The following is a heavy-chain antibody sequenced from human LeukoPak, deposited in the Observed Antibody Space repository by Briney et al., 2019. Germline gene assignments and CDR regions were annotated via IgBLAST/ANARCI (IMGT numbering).Heavy chain of an antibody. Sequence: SETLSLTCTVSGGSISSSSVYWGWIRQPPGKGLAWIGSIYYSKNTYYNPSLKSRVTISADTSKNQFSLTLGSVSATDTAVYYCVSPRGFSYGYFDYWGQGTLVTVSS. CDR2: IYYSKNT. CDR1: GGSISSSSVY. J-gene: IGHJ4*02. CDR3: VSPRGFSYGYFDY. V-gene: IGHV4-39*01. D-gene: IGHD5-18*01.